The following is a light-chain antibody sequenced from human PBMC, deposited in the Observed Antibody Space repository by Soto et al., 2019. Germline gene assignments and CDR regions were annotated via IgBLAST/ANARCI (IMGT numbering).Light chain of an antibody. CDR3: QSYDSSLRGSV. J-gene: IGLJ2*01. Sequence: QSVLTQPPSVSAAPGQRVTISCTGSSSNIGAGYDVHWYQHLPGTAPKLLIYANRGRPSGVPDRFSGSKSGTSASLGITGVQDEDEADYYCQSYDSSLRGSVFGGGTQLTVL. V-gene: IGLV1-40*01. CDR2: ANR. CDR1: SSNIGAGYD.